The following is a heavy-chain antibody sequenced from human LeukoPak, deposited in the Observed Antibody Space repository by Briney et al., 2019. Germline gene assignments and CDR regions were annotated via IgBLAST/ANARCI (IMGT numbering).Heavy chain of an antibody. CDR3: AKDESQVVVPAAIDY. CDR2: ISGSGGST. V-gene: IGHV3-23*01. J-gene: IGHJ4*02. CDR1: GFTFSSYA. D-gene: IGHD2-2*01. Sequence: GGSLRLSCAASGFTFSSYAMTWVRQAPRKGLEWVSGISGSGGSTYYADSVKGRFTISRDNSRNTLYLQMNSLRAEDTAIYYCAKDESQVVVPAAIDYWGQGTLVTVSS.